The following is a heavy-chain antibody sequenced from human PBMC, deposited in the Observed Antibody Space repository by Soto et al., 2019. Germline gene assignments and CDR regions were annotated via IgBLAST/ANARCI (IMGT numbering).Heavy chain of an antibody. CDR3: ARGSGENCYGYSYFDN. D-gene: IGHD2-15*01. V-gene: IGHV3-7*01. J-gene: IGHJ4*02. Sequence: PGGSLRLSCAASGFTFNNYWMTWVRQAPGKGLEWVANVKGDGSETFYMDSVQGRFTISRDNAKNSVYLQMNSLRAEDTAVYYCARGSGENCYGYSYFDNWGQGTLVTVSS. CDR2: VKGDGSET. CDR1: GFTFNNYW.